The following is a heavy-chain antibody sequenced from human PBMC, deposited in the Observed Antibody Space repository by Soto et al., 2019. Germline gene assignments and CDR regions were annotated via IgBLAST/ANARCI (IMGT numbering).Heavy chain of an antibody. CDR2: ISYDGSNK. CDR3: AKGPSFYCSSTSCYRNDFDY. CDR1: GFTFSSYG. Sequence: GGSLRLSCAASGFTFSSYGMHWVRQAPGKGLEWVAVISYDGSNKYYADSVKGRFTISRDNSKNTLYLQMNSLRAEDTAVYYCAKGPSFYCSSTSCYRNDFDYWGQGTLVTVSS. V-gene: IGHV3-30*18. D-gene: IGHD2-2*01. J-gene: IGHJ4*02.